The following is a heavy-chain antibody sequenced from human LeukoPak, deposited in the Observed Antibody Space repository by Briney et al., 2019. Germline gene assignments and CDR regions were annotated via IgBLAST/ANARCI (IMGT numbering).Heavy chain of an antibody. CDR2: INHSGST. J-gene: IGHJ4*02. CDR1: GGSFSGYY. D-gene: IGHD1-14*01. V-gene: IGHV4-34*01. Sequence: SETLSLTCAVYGGSFSGYYWSWIRQPPGKGLEWIGEINHSGSTNYNPSLKSRVTISVDTSKNQFSLKLSSVTAADTAVYYCARAPRASPVPEYWGQGTLVTVSS. CDR3: ARAPRASPVPEY.